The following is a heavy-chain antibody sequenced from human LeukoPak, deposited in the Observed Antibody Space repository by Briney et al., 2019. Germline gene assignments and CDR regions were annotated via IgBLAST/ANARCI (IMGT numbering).Heavy chain of an antibody. J-gene: IGHJ3*02. D-gene: IGHD2-15*01. CDR3: ARSYCSGGSCYPHDAFDI. CDR1: GYSISSGYY. V-gene: IGHV4-38-2*01. Sequence: SETLSLTCAVSGYSISSGYYWGWTRQPPGKGLEWIGSIYHSGSTYYSPSLKSRVTISVDTSKNQFSLKLSSVTAADTAVYYCARSYCSGGSCYPHDAFDIWGQGTMVTVSS. CDR2: IYHSGST.